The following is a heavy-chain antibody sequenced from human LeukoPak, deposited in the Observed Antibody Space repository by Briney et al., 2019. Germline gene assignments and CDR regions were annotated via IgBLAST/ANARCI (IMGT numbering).Heavy chain of an antibody. CDR1: GYTFTGYY. CDR3: ARNRYCSSTSCSARVTYDAFDI. CDR2: INPNSGGT. D-gene: IGHD2-2*01. Sequence: GASVKVSCKASGYTFTGYYMHWVRQAPGQGLEWMGWINPNSGGTNYAQKFQGRVTMTRDTSISTAYMELSRLRSDDTAVYYCARNRYCSSTSCSARVTYDAFDIWGQGTMVTVSS. V-gene: IGHV1-2*02. J-gene: IGHJ3*02.